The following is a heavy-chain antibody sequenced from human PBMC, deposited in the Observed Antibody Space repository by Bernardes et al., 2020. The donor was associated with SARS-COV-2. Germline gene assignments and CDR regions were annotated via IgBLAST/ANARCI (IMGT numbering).Heavy chain of an antibody. V-gene: IGHV1-2*02. Sequence: SVKVSCKASGYTFTGYYMHWVRQAPGQGLEWMGWINPNSGGTNYAQKFQGRVTMTRDTYISTAYMELSRLRSDDTAVYYCAGAAAGTSVFDYWGQGTLVTVSS. CDR1: GYTFTGYY. J-gene: IGHJ4*02. CDR3: AGAAAGTSVFDY. CDR2: INPNSGGT. D-gene: IGHD6-13*01.